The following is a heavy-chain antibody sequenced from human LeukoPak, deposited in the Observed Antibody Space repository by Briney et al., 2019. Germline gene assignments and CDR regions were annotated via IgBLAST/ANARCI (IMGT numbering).Heavy chain of an antibody. Sequence: GGSLRLSCTVSGFTFNSGVTFSSYWMSWVRQAPGRGLEWVANIKQDGSEKYYVDSVKGRLTISRDNAKNSLYLQMNGLITEDTAECYCTRDGWDPEWGQRTLVTVSS. CDR1: GFTFNSGVTFSSYW. D-gene: IGHD1-26*01. J-gene: IGHJ4*02. CDR3: TRDGWDPE. V-gene: IGHV3-7*01. CDR2: IKQDGSEK.